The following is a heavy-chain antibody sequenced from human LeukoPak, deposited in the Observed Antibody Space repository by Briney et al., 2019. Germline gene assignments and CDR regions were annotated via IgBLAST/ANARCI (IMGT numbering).Heavy chain of an antibody. CDR2: MNPNSGNT. J-gene: IGHJ4*02. V-gene: IGHV1-8*01. Sequence: ASVKVSCKASGYTFTSYDINWVRQATGQGLERMGWMNPNSGNTGYAQKFQGRVTMTRNTSISTAYMELSSLRAEDTAVYYCAKSPPLGATVRGVIIRPDYWGQGTLVTVSS. D-gene: IGHD3-10*01. CDR1: GYTFTSYD. CDR3: AKSPPLGATVRGVIIRPDY.